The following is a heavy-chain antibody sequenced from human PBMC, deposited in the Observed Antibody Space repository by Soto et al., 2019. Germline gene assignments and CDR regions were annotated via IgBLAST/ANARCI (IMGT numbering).Heavy chain of an antibody. CDR2: INPNSGGT. CDR3: ARGDDSSGYYSSTEFDY. V-gene: IGHV1-2*04. Sequence: ASVKVSCSASRYTFSGCYMQYLRQVNGQGLEWMGWINPNSGGTNYAQKFQGWVTMTRDTSISTAYMELSRLRSDDTAVYYCARGDDSSGYYSSTEFDYWGQGTLVKGSS. J-gene: IGHJ4*02. CDR1: RYTFSGCY. D-gene: IGHD3-22*01.